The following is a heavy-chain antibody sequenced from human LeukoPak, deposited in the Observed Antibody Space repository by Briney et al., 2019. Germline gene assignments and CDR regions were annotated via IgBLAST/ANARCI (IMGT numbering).Heavy chain of an antibody. CDR1: GGSISSSSYY. V-gene: IGHV4-39*07. D-gene: IGHD2-2*01. Sequence: SETLSLTCTVSGGSISSSSYYWGWIRQPPGKGLEWIGSIYYSGSTYYNPSLKSRVTISVDTSKNQFSLKLSSVTAADTAVYYCARDFKVDCSSTSCYSMDVWGKGTTVTVSS. CDR2: IYYSGST. CDR3: ARDFKVDCSSTSCYSMDV. J-gene: IGHJ6*03.